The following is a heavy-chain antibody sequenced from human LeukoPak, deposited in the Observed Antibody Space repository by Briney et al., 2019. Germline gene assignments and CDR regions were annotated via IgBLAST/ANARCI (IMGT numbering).Heavy chain of an antibody. Sequence: ASVKVSCKASGYTFTHYGITWVRQAPGKGLAWMGWINTYNGDTKCAQKLQGRVTMTTDTSTSTAFMELRSLRSDDSAVYYCARGIRSPLFDYWGLGTLVTVSP. V-gene: IGHV1-18*01. J-gene: IGHJ4*02. CDR1: GYTFTHYG. CDR2: INTYNGDT. CDR3: ARGIRSPLFDY. D-gene: IGHD3-16*01.